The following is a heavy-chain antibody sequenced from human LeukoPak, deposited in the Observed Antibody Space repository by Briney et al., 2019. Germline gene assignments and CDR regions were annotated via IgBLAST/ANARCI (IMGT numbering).Heavy chain of an antibody. CDR1: GGSFSGYY. CDR2: INHSGST. CDR3: ARGLIVATTNDYFDY. V-gene: IGHV4-34*01. Sequence: SETLSLTCAVYGGSFSGYYWSWIRQPPGKGLEWIGEINHSGSTNYNPSLKSRVTISVDTSKSQFSLKLSSVTAADTAVYYCARGLIVATTNDYFDYWGQGTLVTVSS. J-gene: IGHJ4*02. D-gene: IGHD5-12*01.